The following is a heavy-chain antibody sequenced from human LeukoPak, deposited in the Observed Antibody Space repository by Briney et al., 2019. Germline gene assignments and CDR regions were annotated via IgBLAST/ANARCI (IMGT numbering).Heavy chain of an antibody. J-gene: IGHJ4*02. Sequence: SQTLSLTCTVSGGSISSGSYYWSWIRQPAGKGLEWIGRIYTSGSTNYNPSLKSRVTISVDTSKNQFSLKLSSVTAADTAVYYCASTIFEVVRDWGQGTLVTVSS. CDR1: GGSISSGSYY. CDR3: ASTIFEVVRD. D-gene: IGHD3-3*01. CDR2: IYTSGST. V-gene: IGHV4-61*02.